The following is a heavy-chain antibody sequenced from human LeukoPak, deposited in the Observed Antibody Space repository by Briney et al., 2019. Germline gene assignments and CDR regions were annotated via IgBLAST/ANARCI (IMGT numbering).Heavy chain of an antibody. D-gene: IGHD3-16*02. Sequence: GESLKISCKGSGYSFTSYWIGWVRQMPGKGLEWMGLIFPGDSETRYSPSFQGQVSISADKSVSTAYLQWSSLWASDTAMYYCARLLGLHLGDLSGGFDYWGQGTLVTVSS. V-gene: IGHV5-51*01. CDR3: ARLLGLHLGDLSGGFDY. CDR1: GYSFTSYW. CDR2: IFPGDSET. J-gene: IGHJ4*02.